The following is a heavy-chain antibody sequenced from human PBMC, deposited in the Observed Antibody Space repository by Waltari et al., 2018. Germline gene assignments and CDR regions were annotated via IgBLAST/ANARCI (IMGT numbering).Heavy chain of an antibody. CDR3: AKASLRYFDWLPIDY. D-gene: IGHD3-9*01. J-gene: IGHJ4*02. V-gene: IGHV4-61*02. CDR1: GGSISSGSYY. Sequence: QVQLQESGPGLVKPSQTLSLTCTVSGGSISSGSYYWSSIRQPAGKGLAWIGRIYTSWSTNYNPSLKNRVTISVDTSKNQFSLKLSSVTAADTAVYYWAKASLRYFDWLPIDYWGQGTLVTVSS. CDR2: IYTSWST.